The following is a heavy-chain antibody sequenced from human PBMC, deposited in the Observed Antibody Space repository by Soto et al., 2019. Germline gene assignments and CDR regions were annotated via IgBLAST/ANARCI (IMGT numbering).Heavy chain of an antibody. V-gene: IGHV3-33*05. J-gene: IGHJ6*02. D-gene: IGHD3-16*01. CDR3: TTASPPGGGAYYYGMDV. Sequence: PGKGLEWAAFLSYDGSNKYYAASVKGRFTISRDNSKNTLYLQMNSLKTEDTAVYYCTTASPPGGGAYYYGMDVWGQRTTVTVSS. CDR2: LSYDGSNK.